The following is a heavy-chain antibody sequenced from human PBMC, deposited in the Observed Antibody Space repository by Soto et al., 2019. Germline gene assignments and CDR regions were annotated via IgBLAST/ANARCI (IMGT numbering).Heavy chain of an antibody. CDR1: GGTFSSYA. Sequence: QVQLVQSGAEVKKPGSSVKVSCKASGGTFSSYAISWVRQAPGQGLEWMGGIIPIFGTANYAQKFQGRVTITADESTRTAYMELSSLSSEDTAVYYCARGGFYDYVWRSYRSYYYYGMDVWGQGTTVTVSS. D-gene: IGHD3-16*02. J-gene: IGHJ6*02. V-gene: IGHV1-69*01. CDR3: ARGGFYDYVWRSYRSYYYYGMDV. CDR2: IIPIFGTA.